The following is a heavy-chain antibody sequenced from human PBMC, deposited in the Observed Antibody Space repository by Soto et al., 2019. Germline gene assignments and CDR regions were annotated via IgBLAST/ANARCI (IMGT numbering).Heavy chain of an antibody. CDR2: ISGSGDST. Sequence: EVQLLESGGGLVQPGGSLRLSCAASGFIFRSYAMNWVRQAPGKGLERGSGISGSGDSTYYADAVKGRFTISRDNSKNTLFLQMNSLRDDAGAVYYCAKAGVGGFRGWDTFNWFDSWGQGILVTVSS. CDR3: AKAGVGGFRGWDTFNWFDS. J-gene: IGHJ5*01. V-gene: IGHV3-23*01. D-gene: IGHD5-18*01. CDR1: GFIFRSYA.